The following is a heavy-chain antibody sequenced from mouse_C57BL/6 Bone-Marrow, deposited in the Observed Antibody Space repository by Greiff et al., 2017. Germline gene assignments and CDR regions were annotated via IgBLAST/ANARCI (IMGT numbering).Heavy chain of an antibody. D-gene: IGHD2-12*01. CDR3: ASRAYYSVWYFDV. CDR2: IYPSSGNT. V-gene: IGHV1-81*01. Sequence: VQLQQSGAELARPGASVKLSCKASGYTFTSYGISWVKQRTGQGLEWIGEIYPSSGNTYYNEKFKGKATLTADKASSTAYMKLRSLTSEYSAFYFGASRAYYSVWYFDVWGTGTTVTVSS. CDR1: GYTFTSYG. J-gene: IGHJ1*03.